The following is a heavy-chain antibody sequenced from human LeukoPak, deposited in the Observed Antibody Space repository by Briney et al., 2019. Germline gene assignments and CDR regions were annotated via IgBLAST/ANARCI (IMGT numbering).Heavy chain of an antibody. D-gene: IGHD4-17*01. V-gene: IGHV3-7*01. CDR1: GGSFSGYY. CDR3: ARERLGDYGDPLRLGIDY. Sequence: ETLSLTCAVYGGSFSGYYWSWIRQPPGKGLEWVANIKQDGSEKYYVDSVKGRFTISRDNAKNSLYLQMNSLRAEDTAVYYCARERLGDYGDPLRLGIDYWGQGTLVTVSS. J-gene: IGHJ4*02. CDR2: IKQDGSEK.